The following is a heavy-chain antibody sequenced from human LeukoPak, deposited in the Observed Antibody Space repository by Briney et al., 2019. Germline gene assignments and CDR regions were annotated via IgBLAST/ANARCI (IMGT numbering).Heavy chain of an antibody. D-gene: IGHD4-17*01. J-gene: IGHJ4*02. V-gene: IGHV4-59*01. CDR3: ARGNGDYFDY. Sequence: SETLSLTCTVSGGSISSYYWSWIRQPPGKGLEWIGYIYYSGSTNYTPSLKSRVTISVYTPKTQFSLTLSSVTAADTAVYYCARGNGDYFDYWGQGTLVTVSS. CDR2: IYYSGST. CDR1: GGSISSYY.